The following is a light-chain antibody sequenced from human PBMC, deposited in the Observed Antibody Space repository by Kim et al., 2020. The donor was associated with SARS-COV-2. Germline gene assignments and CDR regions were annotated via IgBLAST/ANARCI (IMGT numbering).Light chain of an antibody. J-gene: IGLJ3*02. CDR3: QTWGTGTWV. V-gene: IGLV4-69*01. CDR1: SGHSSYD. Sequence: SVKLTCTLSSGHSSYDIAWHQQQREKGPRYLMKLNSDGSHTKGDGIPDRFSGSSSGAERYLTISSLQSEDEADYYCQTWGTGTWVFGGGTKVTVL. CDR2: LNSDGSH.